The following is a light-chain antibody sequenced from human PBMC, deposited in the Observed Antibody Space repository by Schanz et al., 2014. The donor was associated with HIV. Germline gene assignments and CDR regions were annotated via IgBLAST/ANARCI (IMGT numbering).Light chain of an antibody. CDR3: QQYDSSSWT. V-gene: IGKV1-5*03. CDR1: QNIGKW. CDR2: QAS. J-gene: IGKJ1*01. Sequence: DIQMTQSPSTLSASVGDGVTITCRASQNIGKWLTWYQQKPGKAPNLLIYQASTLEIGVSSRFSGSGSGTEFTLTISSLQPDDFATYYCQQYDSSSWTFGQGTKVETK.